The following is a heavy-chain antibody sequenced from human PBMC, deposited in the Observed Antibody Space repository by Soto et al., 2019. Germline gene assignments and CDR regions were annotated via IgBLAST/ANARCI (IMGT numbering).Heavy chain of an antibody. V-gene: IGHV3-23*01. Sequence: GGSLRLSCAASGFTFNNYAMNWVRQAPGKGLEWVATISATGGSTYYADSVKGRFTISRDNSKNTLYLQMNGLTVEDPAVYYYAKDRLPGNFDNWGQGPKVTVS. CDR3: AKDRLPGNFDN. CDR1: GFTFNNYA. J-gene: IGHJ4*02. CDR2: ISATGGST.